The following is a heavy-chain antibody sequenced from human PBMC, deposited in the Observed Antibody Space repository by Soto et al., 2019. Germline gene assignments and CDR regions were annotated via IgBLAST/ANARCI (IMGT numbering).Heavy chain of an antibody. J-gene: IGHJ6*02. D-gene: IGHD2-21*01. CDR3: VKDRRTEAYGMEV. V-gene: IGHV3-30*18. CDR2: ISYDGTNK. Sequence: QVQLVESGGGVVQPGRSLRLSCADSGFTFSSHGLHWVRQAPSRGLEWVAVISYDGTNKQYGDSVKGRFTISRDNSQNPLYLQMNSLRAEDTAVYYCVKDRRTEAYGMEVWGQGTTVTVSS. CDR1: GFTFSSHG.